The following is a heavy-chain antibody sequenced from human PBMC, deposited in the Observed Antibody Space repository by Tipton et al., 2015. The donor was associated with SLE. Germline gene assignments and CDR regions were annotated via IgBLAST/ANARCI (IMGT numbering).Heavy chain of an antibody. CDR2: IYYSGST. Sequence: TLSLTCTVSGGSFSSHYWSWIRQPPGKGLGWIGYIYYSGSTNYNPPLKSRVTISVDTSKNQFSLKLSSVTAADTAVYYCARSAGYGSSWAHFDYWGQGTLVTVSS. V-gene: IGHV4-59*11. J-gene: IGHJ4*02. CDR1: GGSFSSHY. CDR3: ARSAGYGSSWAHFDY. D-gene: IGHD6-13*01.